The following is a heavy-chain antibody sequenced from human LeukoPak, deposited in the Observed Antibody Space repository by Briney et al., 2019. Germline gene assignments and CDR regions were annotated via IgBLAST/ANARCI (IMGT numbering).Heavy chain of an antibody. CDR3: AGLGTTYNYDSGNSYNWFDS. CDR1: NGSITTYY. CDR2: IYYSGSA. J-gene: IGHJ5*01. D-gene: IGHD3-16*01. Sequence: PPETLSLTCTVSNGSITTYYWSWIRRPPGKALEWIGYIYYSGSAIYNPSLTSRVSISIDTSKKSFYLRLSPVTAADTATYYCAGLGTTYNYDSGNSYNWFDSWGQGTLVTVSS. V-gene: IGHV4-59*01.